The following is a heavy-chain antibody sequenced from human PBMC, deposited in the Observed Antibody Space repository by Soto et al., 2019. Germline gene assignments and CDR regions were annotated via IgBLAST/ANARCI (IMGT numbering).Heavy chain of an antibody. CDR3: ARRRGIVGAAGAFDI. V-gene: IGHV3-21*01. CDR1: GFTFSSYS. J-gene: IGHJ3*02. Sequence: EVQLVESGGGLVKPGGSLRLSCAASGFTFSSYSMNWVRQAPGKGLEWVSSISSSSSYIYYADSVKGRFTISRDNAKNSLYLQMNSLRAEDTAVYYCARRRGIVGAAGAFDIWGQGTMVTVSS. CDR2: ISSSSSYI. D-gene: IGHD1-26*01.